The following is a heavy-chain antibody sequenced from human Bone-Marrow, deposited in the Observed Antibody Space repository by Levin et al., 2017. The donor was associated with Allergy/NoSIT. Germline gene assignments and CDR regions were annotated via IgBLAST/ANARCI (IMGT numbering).Heavy chain of an antibody. D-gene: IGHD3-3*01. CDR1: GYTFTGYY. V-gene: IGHV1-2*06. CDR3: ARGDFWSGSADYYYYYMDV. CDR2: INPNSGGT. Sequence: VASVKVSCKASGYTFTGYYMHWVRQAPGQGLEWMGRINPNSGGTNYAQKFQGRVTMTRDTSISTAYMELSRLRSDDTAVYYCARGDFWSGSADYYYYYMDVWGKGTTVTVSS. J-gene: IGHJ6*03.